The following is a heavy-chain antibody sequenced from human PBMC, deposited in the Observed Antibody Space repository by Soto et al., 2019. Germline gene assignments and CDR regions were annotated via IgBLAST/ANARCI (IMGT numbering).Heavy chain of an antibody. CDR2: IHPSGDT. J-gene: IGHJ4*02. Sequence: QVQLQESGPGLVKPSGTLSLTCAVSGDSISNGDWWSWVRQPPGKGLEWIGAIHPSGDTNYNPSLKSRLTLSVDNFKNLFSLKPSSVTAADTAVSYCARQQFYYDSSGSLFDYWGQGTLVTVSS. CDR3: ARQQFYYDSSGSLFDY. D-gene: IGHD3-22*01. V-gene: IGHV4-4*02. CDR1: GDSISNGDW.